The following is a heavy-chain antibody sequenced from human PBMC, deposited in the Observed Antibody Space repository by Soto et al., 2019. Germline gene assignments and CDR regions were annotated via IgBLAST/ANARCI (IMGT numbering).Heavy chain of an antibody. Sequence: GSLRLSCAASGFTFSSSWMHWVCPAPEKGLEWVADIKCDGSEKYYVDSVKGRLTISRDNAKNSLYQQVNSLRAEDMTVYYRVRTKGGDCLMDWFDPWGQGTLVTVSS. V-gene: IGHV3-7*03. J-gene: IGHJ5*02. D-gene: IGHD2-21*02. CDR1: GFTFSSSW. CDR3: VRTKGGDCLMDWFDP. CDR2: IKCDGSEK.